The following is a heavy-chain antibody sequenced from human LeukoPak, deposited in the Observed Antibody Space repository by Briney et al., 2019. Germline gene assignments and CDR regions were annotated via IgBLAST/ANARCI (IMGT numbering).Heavy chain of an antibody. CDR1: GFRLSTYG. Sequence: GGSPRLSCAAAGFRLSTYGMSWGRQPPGKWLEWVSYSSESSSTIYYADSVKGRFTISRDNAQNSLYLQMDTLRAEDTAVYYCARRHVSGWFYFDYWGQGTVVTVSS. D-gene: IGHD6-19*01. V-gene: IGHV3-48*01. J-gene: IGHJ4*02. CDR2: SSESSSTI. CDR3: ARRHVSGWFYFDY.